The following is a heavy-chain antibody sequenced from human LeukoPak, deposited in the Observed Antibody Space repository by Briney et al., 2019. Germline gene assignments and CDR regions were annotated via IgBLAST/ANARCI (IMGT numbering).Heavy chain of an antibody. CDR2: MSPNSGNT. V-gene: IGHV1-8*01. D-gene: IGHD3-22*01. CDR3: ARGNYDSSGYHLYY. Sequence: ASVKVSCKASGYTFTSYDINWVRQATGQGLEWMGWMSPNSGNTGYAQKFQGRVTMTRNTSISTAYMELSSLRSEDTAVCYCARGNYDSSGYHLYYWGQGTLVTVSS. J-gene: IGHJ4*02. CDR1: GYTFTSYD.